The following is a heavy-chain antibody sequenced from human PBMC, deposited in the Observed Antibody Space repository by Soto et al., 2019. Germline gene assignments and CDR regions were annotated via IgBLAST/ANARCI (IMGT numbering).Heavy chain of an antibody. Sequence: QVPLQESGSGLVKPSQTLSVTCAVSGASMSSGGHSWSWIRQSPGEGLEWIGCIYATGKTYYDPSLKSRVTISVDTSKTQFSLHVTSLTAADTAVYYCARAPPGPSPRGDVLGQGTTVPVSS. CDR3: ARAPPGPSPRGDV. J-gene: IGHJ6*02. CDR1: GASMSSGGHS. D-gene: IGHD3-10*01. CDR2: IYATGKT. V-gene: IGHV4-30-2*06.